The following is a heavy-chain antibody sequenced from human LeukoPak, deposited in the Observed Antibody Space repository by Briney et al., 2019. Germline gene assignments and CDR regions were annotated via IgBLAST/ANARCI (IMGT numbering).Heavy chain of an antibody. CDR1: GGSFSGYY. CDR2: INQSGST. D-gene: IGHD3-9*01. V-gene: IGHV4-34*01. J-gene: IGHJ5*02. CDR3: ARGDLSVDILTGYQSGRFDP. Sequence: PSETLSLTCAVYGGSFSGYYWSWIRQPPGKGLEWIGEINQSGSTNYNPSLKSRVTISVDTSKNQFSLKLSSVTAADTAVYYCARGDLSVDILTGYQSGRFDPWGQGTLVTVSS.